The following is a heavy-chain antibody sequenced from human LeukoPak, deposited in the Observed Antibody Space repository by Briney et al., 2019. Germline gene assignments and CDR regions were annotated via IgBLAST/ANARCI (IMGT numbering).Heavy chain of an antibody. J-gene: IGHJ6*03. CDR3: AKDVEKGYYYYYYMDV. V-gene: IGHV3-23*01. CDR1: GFTFSSYA. D-gene: IGHD2-21*01. CDR2: ISGSGGST. Sequence: GGSLRLSCAASGFTFSSYAMSWVRQAPGKGLEWVSAISGSGGSTYYADSVKGRFTISRDNSKNTLYLQMNSLRAEDTAMYYCAKDVEKGYYYYYYMDVWGKGTTVTVSS.